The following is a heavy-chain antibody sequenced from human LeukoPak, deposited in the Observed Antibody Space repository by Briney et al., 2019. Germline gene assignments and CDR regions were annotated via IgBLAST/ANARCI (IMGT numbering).Heavy chain of an antibody. Sequence: SETLSLTCTVSGDSINSLDLWSWVRQPPGKGLEWIGEMYLSGTTHSNPSVKSRVTISIDKSRNQFFLNLSSVTAADTAVYYCAGLVGRYSSGLYYYYFDYWGQGTLVTVSS. CDR3: AGLVGRYSSGLYYYYFDY. D-gene: IGHD3-22*01. J-gene: IGHJ4*02. V-gene: IGHV4-4*02. CDR2: MYLSGTT. CDR1: GDSINSLDL.